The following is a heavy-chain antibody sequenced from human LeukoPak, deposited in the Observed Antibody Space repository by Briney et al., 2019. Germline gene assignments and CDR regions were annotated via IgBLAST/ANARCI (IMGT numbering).Heavy chain of an antibody. CDR1: GGTFSNYA. D-gene: IGHD5-24*01. V-gene: IGHV1-69*04. CDR2: IIPIFGIA. J-gene: IGHJ5*02. CDR3: AGVRDGNWFDP. Sequence: GSSVKVSCKASGGTFSNYAISWVRQAPGQGLEWMGRIIPIFGIANYAQKFQGRVTITADKSTSTAYMELSSLRSEDTAVYYCAGVRDGNWFDPWGQGTLVTVSS.